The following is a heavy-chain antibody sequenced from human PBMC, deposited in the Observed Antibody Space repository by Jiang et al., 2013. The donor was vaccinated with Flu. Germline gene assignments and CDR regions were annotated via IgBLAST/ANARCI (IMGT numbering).Heavy chain of an antibody. CDR2: INHSGST. CDR3: AVDSSGWYGLDY. D-gene: IGHD6-19*01. V-gene: IGHV4-34*01. Sequence: LLKPSETLSLTCAVYGGSFSGYYWSWIRQPPGKGLEWIGEINHSGSTNYNPSLKSRVTISVDTSKNQFSLKLSSVTAADTAVYYCAVDSSGWYGLDYWGQGTLVTVSS. J-gene: IGHJ4*02. CDR1: GGSFSGYY.